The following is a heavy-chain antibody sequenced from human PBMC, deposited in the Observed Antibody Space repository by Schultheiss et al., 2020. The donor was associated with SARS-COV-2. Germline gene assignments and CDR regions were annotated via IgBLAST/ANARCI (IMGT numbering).Heavy chain of an antibody. Sequence: ETLSLTCAVSGYSISSGYYWNWIRQPPGKGLEWVSAISGSGGSTYYADSVKGRFTISRDNSKNTLYLQMNSLRAEDTAVYYCARAFFSSGSHEVDYWGQGTLVTVSS. D-gene: IGHD6-19*01. CDR2: ISGSGGST. CDR1: GYSISSGYY. CDR3: ARAFFSSGSHEVDY. V-gene: IGHV3-23*01. J-gene: IGHJ4*02.